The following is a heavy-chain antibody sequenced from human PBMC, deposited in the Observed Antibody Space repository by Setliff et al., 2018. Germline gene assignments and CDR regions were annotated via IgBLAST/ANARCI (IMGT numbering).Heavy chain of an antibody. CDR2: IYSRGSV. CDR3: ARDKNGYGNYVDY. V-gene: IGHV4-61*10. CDR1: GGSITSGSHY. J-gene: IGHJ4*02. D-gene: IGHD5-12*01. Sequence: SETLSLTCTVSGGSITSGSHYWIWIRQPAGKALEWIGQIYSRGSVNYNLSLKSRVTISMDTSKTQFSLKRSSVTAADTAVYYCARDKNGYGNYVDYWGQGALVTVSS.